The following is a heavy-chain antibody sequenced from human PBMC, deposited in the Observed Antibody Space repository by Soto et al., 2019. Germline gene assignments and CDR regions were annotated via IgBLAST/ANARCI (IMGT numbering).Heavy chain of an antibody. CDR2: IIPIFGTA. D-gene: IGHD6-13*01. CDR3: ARDLAAAGTDYYGMDV. J-gene: IGHJ6*02. V-gene: IGHV1-69*12. CDR1: GGTFSSYA. Sequence: QVQLVQSGAEVKKPRSSVKVSCKASGGTFSSYAISWVRQAPGQGLEWMGGIIPIFGTANYAQKFQGRVTITADESTSTAYMELSSLRSEDTAVYYCARDLAAAGTDYYGMDVWGQGTTVTVSS.